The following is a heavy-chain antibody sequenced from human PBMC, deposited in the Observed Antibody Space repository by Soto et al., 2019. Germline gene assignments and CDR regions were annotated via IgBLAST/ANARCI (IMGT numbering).Heavy chain of an antibody. CDR1: GGKFVDFG. CDR3: AREKRSGYFDY. D-gene: IGHD3-3*01. Sequence: VEGGKFVDFGWRWISQPPGKGLEWIGEINHSGSTNYNPSLKSRVTISVDTSKNQFSLKLSSVTAADTAVYYCAREKRSGYFDYWGQGTLVTVSS. J-gene: IGHJ4*02. V-gene: IGHV4-34*01. CDR2: INHSGST.